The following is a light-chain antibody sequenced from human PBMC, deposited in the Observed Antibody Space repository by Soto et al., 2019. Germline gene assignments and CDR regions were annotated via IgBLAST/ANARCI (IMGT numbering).Light chain of an antibody. CDR3: QEYNCAPRT. Sequence: DIQMTQSPSSLSASVGDRVTITCRASQGISNYLAWYQQKPGKVPKLLLYAASTLQSAVPSRFSGCGFRTDFTLATSSLQHEYAATYYCQEYNCAPRTCGRGMEVDIK. CDR1: QGISNY. V-gene: IGKV1-27*01. CDR2: AAS. J-gene: IGKJ1*01.